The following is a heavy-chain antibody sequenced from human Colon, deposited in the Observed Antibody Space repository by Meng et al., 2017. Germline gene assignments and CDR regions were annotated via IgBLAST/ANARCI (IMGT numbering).Heavy chain of an antibody. V-gene: IGHV4-61*08. D-gene: IGHD3-16*01. CDR2: ARIDYANT. Sequence: QVHLQEPGPGLVRPSETLSLMCPVSRASVRSPDHQWGWVRQPPGKGLEWIGYARIDYANTNYNPSLKSRVNVSLDTSKNQFSLNVRSVTAADTAVYYCARDYWGSLDFWGQGILVTVSS. J-gene: IGHJ4*02. CDR3: ARDYWGSLDF. CDR1: RASVRSPDHQ.